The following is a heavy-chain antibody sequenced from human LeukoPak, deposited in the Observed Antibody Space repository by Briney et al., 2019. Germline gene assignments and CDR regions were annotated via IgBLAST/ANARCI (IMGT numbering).Heavy chain of an antibody. D-gene: IGHD3-10*01. J-gene: IGHJ4*02. Sequence: ASVKVSCKASGYTFTGYYMHWVRQAPGQGLEWMGWINPNSGGTNYAQKFQGRVTMTRDTSISTAYMELSRLRSDDTAVYYCARGALKLLCFREPSFCYFDYWGQGTLVTVSS. V-gene: IGHV1-2*02. CDR3: ARGALKLLCFREPSFCYFDY. CDR2: INPNSGGT. CDR1: GYTFTGYY.